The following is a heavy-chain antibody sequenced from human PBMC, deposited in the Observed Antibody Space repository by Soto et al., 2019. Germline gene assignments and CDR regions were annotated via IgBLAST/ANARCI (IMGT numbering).Heavy chain of an antibody. CDR2: ISAYNGNT. V-gene: IGHV1-18*01. J-gene: IGHJ4*02. Sequence: ASVKVSCKTSGYTFTSYGISWVRQAPGQGLEWMGWISAYNGNTNYAQKLQGRVTMTTDTSTSTAYMELRSLRSDDTAVYYCAREGSTRTGDSSGYFDYWGQGTLVTVSS. CDR3: AREGSTRTGDSSGYFDY. CDR1: GYTFTSYG. D-gene: IGHD7-27*01.